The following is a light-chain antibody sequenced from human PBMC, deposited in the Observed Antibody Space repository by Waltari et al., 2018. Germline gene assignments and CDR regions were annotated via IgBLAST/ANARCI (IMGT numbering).Light chain of an antibody. CDR2: EVS. J-gene: IGLJ2*01. Sequence: QSALTQPASVSGSPGQSTTISCTGPSRDVGSYNLVPWYQQHPGKAPKLMIYEVSKRPSGVSNRFSGSKSGNTASLTISGLQAEDEADYYCCSYAGSSDVVFGGGTKLTVL. CDR1: SRDVGSYNL. V-gene: IGLV2-23*02. CDR3: CSYAGSSDVV.